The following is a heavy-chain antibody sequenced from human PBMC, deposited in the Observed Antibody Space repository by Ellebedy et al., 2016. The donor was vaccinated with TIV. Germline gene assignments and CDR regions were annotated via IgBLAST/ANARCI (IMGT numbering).Heavy chain of an antibody. CDR2: IKSKTDGGTT. CDR1: GFTFSNAW. J-gene: IGHJ4*02. Sequence: GGSLRLXXAASGFTFSNAWMNWVRKAPGKGLEWVGRIKSKTDGGTTDYAAPVKVRFTISRDDSKSTRYLQMNSLKTEETAVYYCGTGPVDYWGQGTLVAVSS. D-gene: IGHD1-1*01. CDR3: GTGPVDY. V-gene: IGHV3-15*01.